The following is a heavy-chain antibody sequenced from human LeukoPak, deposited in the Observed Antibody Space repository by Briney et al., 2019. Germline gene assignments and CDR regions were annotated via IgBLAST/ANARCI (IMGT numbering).Heavy chain of an antibody. V-gene: IGHV3-30*18. CDR2: ISDDGSNK. CDR3: AKDGLGSSGWYGDY. CDR1: GFTFSSYA. J-gene: IGHJ4*02. Sequence: GGSLRLSCAASGFTFSSYAMSWVRQAPGKGLEWVALISDDGSNKNYAASVKGRFTISRDNSKNALYLQMDSLKTEDTAVYYCAKDGLGSSGWYGDYWGQGTLVTVSS. D-gene: IGHD6-19*01.